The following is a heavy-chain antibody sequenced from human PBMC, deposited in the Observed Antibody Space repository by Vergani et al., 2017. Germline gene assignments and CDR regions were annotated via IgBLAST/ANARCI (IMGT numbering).Heavy chain of an antibody. D-gene: IGHD3-22*01. J-gene: IGHJ4*02. V-gene: IGHV1-69*13. CDR3: ARAQYYYDSSGPYYLDY. Sequence: QVQLVQSGAEVKKPGSSVKVSCKASGGTFSSYAISWVRQAPGQGLEWMGRIIPIFGTANYAHKFQGRVTITADESTSTAYMELSSLSSDDTAVYYCARAQYYYDSSGPYYLDYWGQGTLVTVSS. CDR2: IIPIFGTA. CDR1: GGTFSSYA.